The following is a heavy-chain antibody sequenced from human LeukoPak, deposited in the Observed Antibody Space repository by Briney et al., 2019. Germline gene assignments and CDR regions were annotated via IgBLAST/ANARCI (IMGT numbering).Heavy chain of an antibody. CDR2: ISGSGGST. D-gene: IGHD1-26*01. Sequence: GGSLRLSCAASGFTFSSYAMSWVRQAPGKGLEWVSAISGSGGSTYYADSVKGRFTISRDNSKNTLYLQMNSLRAEDTAVYYCAKDHSIVGATPYYDYWGQGTLVTVSS. V-gene: IGHV3-23*01. J-gene: IGHJ4*02. CDR1: GFTFSSYA. CDR3: AKDHSIVGATPYYDY.